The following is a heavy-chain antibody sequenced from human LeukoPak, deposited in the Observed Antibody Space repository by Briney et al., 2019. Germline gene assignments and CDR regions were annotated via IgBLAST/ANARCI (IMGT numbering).Heavy chain of an antibody. J-gene: IGHJ6*02. V-gene: IGHV4-61*03. CDR3: ARDSGTNYYGMDV. Sequence: ASETLSLTCTVSGGSVSRGNYYWSWIRQPPGKGLEWIGYIYNSESTNYNPSLKSRVTISIDTSKNHFSLRLSSVTAADTAVYYCARDSGTNYYGMDVWGQGTTVTVSS. CDR1: GGSVSRGNYY. CDR2: IYNSEST.